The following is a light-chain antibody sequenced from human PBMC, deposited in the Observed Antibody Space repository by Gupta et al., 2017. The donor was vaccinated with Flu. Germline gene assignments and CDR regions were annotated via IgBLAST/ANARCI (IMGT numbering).Light chain of an antibody. Sequence: DIQMTQSPSSLSASVGDRVTITCRASQSISSYLNWYQHKPGKAPKLLIYAASSSQSGVPSRFSGSGSGTDFTLTISSQQPEDFATYYCQQSYNTPQTFGQGTKVEIK. CDR1: QSISSY. CDR3: QQSYNTPQT. J-gene: IGKJ1*01. CDR2: AAS. V-gene: IGKV1-39*01.